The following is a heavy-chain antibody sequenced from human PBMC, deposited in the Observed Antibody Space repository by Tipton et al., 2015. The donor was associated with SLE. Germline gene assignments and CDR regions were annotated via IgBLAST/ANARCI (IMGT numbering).Heavy chain of an antibody. CDR3: AKGPRGSEKYPFFEY. J-gene: IGHJ4*02. D-gene: IGHD2-15*01. V-gene: IGHV3-9*03. CDR1: GFTFDDYA. Sequence: RSLRLSCAASGFTFDDYAMHWVRQTPGKGLEWVAGISWNGDDIAYAESVKGRFTVSRDNAKNSLFLQMNSLRLEDMAMYYCAKGPRGSEKYPFFEYWGQGIRVTVSS. CDR2: ISWNGDDI.